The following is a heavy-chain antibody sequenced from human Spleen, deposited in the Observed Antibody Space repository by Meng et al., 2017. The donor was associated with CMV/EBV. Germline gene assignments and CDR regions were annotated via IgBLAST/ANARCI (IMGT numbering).Heavy chain of an antibody. J-gene: IGHJ6*02. CDR3: ARVEGPAGAMLKYFYYYGMEV. CDR2: MNPNNGDT. Sequence: ASVKVSCKAFGYSFTRYDINWVRQAPGQGLEWMGWMNPNNGDTGYAQKFQGRVTMTRDTSISTVYMELNSLRSEDTAVYYCARVEGPAGAMLKYFYYYGMEVWGQGTTVTVSS. CDR1: GYSFTRYD. D-gene: IGHD6-13*01. V-gene: IGHV1-8*01.